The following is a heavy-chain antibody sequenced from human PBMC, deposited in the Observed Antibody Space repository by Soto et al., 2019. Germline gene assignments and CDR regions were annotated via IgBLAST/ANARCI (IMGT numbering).Heavy chain of an antibody. CDR3: ARESEDLTSNFDY. Sequence: GSLRLSCADFELTFTRYSVNWVRQAAGKGLEWVSSISSTTNYIYYGYSIKGRFTISRDNAKNSLYLEMNSLRAEDTAVYYCARESEDLTSNFDYWGQGTLVTVSS. V-gene: IGHV3-21*06. J-gene: IGHJ4*02. CDR2: ISSTTNYI. CDR1: ELTFTRYS.